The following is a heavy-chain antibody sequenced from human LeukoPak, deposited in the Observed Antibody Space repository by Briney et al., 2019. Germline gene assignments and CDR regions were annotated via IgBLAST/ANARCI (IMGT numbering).Heavy chain of an antibody. V-gene: IGHV1-18*01. CDR3: AREGTVSGGYYYYYYMDV. CDR2: TSGYNTYT. Sequence: ASVKVSCKASNNTLSNNGITWVRQAPGQGLEWMGWTSGYNTYTTYAQKFQDRVTMTKDTSTSTAYMEMRSLRSDDTAVYYCAREGTVSGGYYYYYYMDVWGKGTTVTVSS. D-gene: IGHD4-11*01. J-gene: IGHJ6*03. CDR1: NNTLSNNG.